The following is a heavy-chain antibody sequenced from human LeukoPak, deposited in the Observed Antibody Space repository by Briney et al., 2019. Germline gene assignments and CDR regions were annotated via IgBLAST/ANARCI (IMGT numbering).Heavy chain of an antibody. CDR1: GGSISSGSYY. J-gene: IGHJ4*02. Sequence: SQTLSLTCTVSGGSISSGSYYWSWIRQPAGKGLEWIGRIYTSGSTNYNPSLKSRVTISVDTSKNQFSLKLSSVTAADTAVYYCARAPRGVLDFDYWGQGTLVTVSS. V-gene: IGHV4-61*02. CDR3: ARAPRGVLDFDY. CDR2: IYTSGST.